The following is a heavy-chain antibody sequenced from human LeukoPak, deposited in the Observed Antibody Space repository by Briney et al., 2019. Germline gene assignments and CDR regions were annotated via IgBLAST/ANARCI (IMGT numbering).Heavy chain of an antibody. V-gene: IGHV3-30*04. J-gene: IGHJ4*02. CDR2: ISYDGSNK. CDR1: GFTFSSYA. Sequence: GGSLRLSCAAPGFTFSSYAMHWVRQAPGKGLEWVAVISYDGSNKYYADSVKGRFTISRDNSKNTLYLQMNSLRAEDTAVYYCARELGGSYGYYFDYWGQGTLVTVSS. D-gene: IGHD1-26*01. CDR3: ARELGGSYGYYFDY.